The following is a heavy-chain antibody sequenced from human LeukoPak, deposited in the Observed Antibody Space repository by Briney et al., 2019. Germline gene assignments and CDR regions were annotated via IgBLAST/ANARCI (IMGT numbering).Heavy chain of an antibody. V-gene: IGHV3-30*18. J-gene: IGHJ4*02. D-gene: IGHD1-26*01. Sequence: GALRLSCAASGFTFSSYGMHWVRQAPGKGLEGGAVISYDGSNKYYADSVKGRFTISRDNSKNTLYLQMNSLRAEDTAVYYCAKVLTSGGSYPDFDYWGQGTLVTVSS. CDR1: GFTFSSYG. CDR3: AKVLTSGGSYPDFDY. CDR2: ISYDGSNK.